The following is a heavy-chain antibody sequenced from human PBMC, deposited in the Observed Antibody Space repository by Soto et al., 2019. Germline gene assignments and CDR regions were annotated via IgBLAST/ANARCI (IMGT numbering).Heavy chain of an antibody. CDR3: ASNFYAPDAFDI. D-gene: IGHD3-3*01. Sequence: GGSLSLSCAASGFTFSSYWMSWVRQAPGKGLEWVANIKQDGSEKYYVDSVKGRFTISRDNAKNSLYLQMNSLRAEDTAVYYCASNFYAPDAFDIWGHGTMVTVSS. V-gene: IGHV3-7*03. CDR1: GFTFSSYW. J-gene: IGHJ3*02. CDR2: IKQDGSEK.